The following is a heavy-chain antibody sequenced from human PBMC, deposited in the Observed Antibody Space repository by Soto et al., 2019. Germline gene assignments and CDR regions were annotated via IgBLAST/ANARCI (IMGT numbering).Heavy chain of an antibody. CDR1: PGSISSSY. J-gene: IGHJ5*02. V-gene: IGHV4-59*01. D-gene: IGHD1-26*01. CDR3: AREAQDYYFDH. Sequence: QVQLQESGPGLVKPSETLTLTCTVSPGSISSSYWSWIRQPPGRGLEWIGHVAYSGTTKYNPSLNSRGYISVSTSKRQFSRSLTSVTAADTAVYYCAREAQDYYFDHWGQGILVTVSS. CDR2: VAYSGTT.